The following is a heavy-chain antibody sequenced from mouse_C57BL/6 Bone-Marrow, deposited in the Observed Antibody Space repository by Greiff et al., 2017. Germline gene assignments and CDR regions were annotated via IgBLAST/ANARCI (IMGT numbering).Heavy chain of an antibody. D-gene: IGHD2-4*01. Sequence: EVQLVESGGGLVQPGGSLSLSCAASGFTFTDYYMSWVRQPPGKALEWLGFIRNKANGYTTEYSASVKGRFTISRDNSQSILYLQMNALRAEDSATYYCASMIKYWYFDVWGTGTTVTVSS. CDR2: IRNKANGYTT. V-gene: IGHV7-3*01. CDR1: GFTFTDYY. CDR3: ASMIKYWYFDV. J-gene: IGHJ1*03.